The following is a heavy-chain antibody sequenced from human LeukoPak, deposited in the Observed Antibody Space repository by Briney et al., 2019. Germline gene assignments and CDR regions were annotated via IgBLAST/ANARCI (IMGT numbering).Heavy chain of an antibody. Sequence: GGSLRLSCAASVFIYSSYWMSWVRQAPGKGLEWVANIKQDGSEKYYVDSVKGRFAISRDDAKNSLYLQMNSLRAEDTAVYYCARDGYEGRDYWGQGTLVTVSS. J-gene: IGHJ4*02. CDR1: VFIYSSYW. CDR2: IKQDGSEK. V-gene: IGHV3-7*04. D-gene: IGHD5-18*01. CDR3: ARDGYEGRDY.